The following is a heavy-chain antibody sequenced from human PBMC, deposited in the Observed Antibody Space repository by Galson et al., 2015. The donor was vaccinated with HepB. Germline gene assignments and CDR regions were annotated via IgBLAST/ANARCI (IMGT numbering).Heavy chain of an antibody. CDR2: INQDSSEK. CDR1: GYSFSTYW. Sequence: SLKLSCTASGYSFSTYWITWVRQAPGQGLEWVANINQDSSEKYYVDSVEGRFTISRDNAKNSVYLQINSLRAEDTAVYYCAREWHLDYWGQGTLVTVSS. J-gene: IGHJ4*02. D-gene: IGHD5-12*01. V-gene: IGHV3-7*01. CDR3: AREWHLDY.